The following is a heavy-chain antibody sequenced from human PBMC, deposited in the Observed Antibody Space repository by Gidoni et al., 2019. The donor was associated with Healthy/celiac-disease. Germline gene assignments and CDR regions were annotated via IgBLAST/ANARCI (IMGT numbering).Heavy chain of an antibody. D-gene: IGHD3-22*01. Sequence: QVQLQESGPGLVKPSETMSLTCTVSGGTISSYYWSWIRQPPGKGLEWIGYNYYNGSTNYNPSLKSRVTISVDTSKNQFSLKLSSVTAADTAVYYCARDWGYYDSSGYYYYYYGMDVWGQGTTVTVSS. J-gene: IGHJ6*02. CDR3: ARDWGYYDSSGYYYYYYGMDV. CDR2: NYYNGST. CDR1: GGTISSYY. V-gene: IGHV4-59*01.